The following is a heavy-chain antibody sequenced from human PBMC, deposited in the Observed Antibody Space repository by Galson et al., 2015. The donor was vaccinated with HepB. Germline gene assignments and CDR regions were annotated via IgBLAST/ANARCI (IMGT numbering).Heavy chain of an antibody. V-gene: IGHV3-74*01. CDR1: GFTFSSYW. CDR2: INSDGSST. J-gene: IGHJ4*02. Sequence: SLRLSCAASGFTFSSYWMHWVRQTPGKGLVWVSRINSDGSSTSYADSVKGRFTISRDNAKNTLYLQMNSLRAEDTAVYYCARDYCGGDCYYFDYWGQRNLVTVSS. CDR3: ARDYCGGDCYYFDY. D-gene: IGHD2-21*01.